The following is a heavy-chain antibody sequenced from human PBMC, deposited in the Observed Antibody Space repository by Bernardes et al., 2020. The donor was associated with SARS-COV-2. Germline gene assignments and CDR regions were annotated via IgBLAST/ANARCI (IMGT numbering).Heavy chain of an antibody. CDR1: GFTFSNSW. Sequence: GGSLRLSCTASGFTFSNSWMHWVRQAPGKGLVWVSRINSDGSTTTYADSVKGRFTISRDNARNTLYLQMNSLRDEDTAIYYCVRGPSDGHGRFEYWGQGT. V-gene: IGHV3-74*01. J-gene: IGHJ4*02. CDR3: VRGPSDGHGRFEY. CDR2: INSDGSTT.